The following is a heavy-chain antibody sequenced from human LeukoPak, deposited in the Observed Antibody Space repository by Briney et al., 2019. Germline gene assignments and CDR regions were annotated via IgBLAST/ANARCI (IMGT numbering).Heavy chain of an antibody. J-gene: IGHJ4*02. CDR2: INPWGGNT. CDR3: ARDFFSMISEY. D-gene: IGHD3/OR15-3a*01. V-gene: IGHV1-46*01. Sequence: ASVKVSCKASGYTFTTHYIHWVRLAPGHGLEGMGIINPWGGNTNYAQKFKGRVTMTRDTSTSTVYLELSSLRSEDTAVYYCARDFFSMISEYWGQGTLVTVTS. CDR1: GYTFTTHY.